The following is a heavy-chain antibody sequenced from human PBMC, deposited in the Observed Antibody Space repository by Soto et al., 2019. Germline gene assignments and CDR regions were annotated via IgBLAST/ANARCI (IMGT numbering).Heavy chain of an antibody. Sequence: ASVKVSCKASGSTFTRSGISRVRPAPGQGLEWMGRISGYNGNTKYEQKFQGRVTMTTDASTNTTYMALRSLRSDDTAVYYCARNEYCDGGTCYSGWLEPLGQGTLVTVSS. CDR3: ARNEYCDGGTCYSGWLEP. CDR1: GSTFTRSG. J-gene: IGHJ5*02. D-gene: IGHD2-15*01. CDR2: ISGYNGNT. V-gene: IGHV1-18*01.